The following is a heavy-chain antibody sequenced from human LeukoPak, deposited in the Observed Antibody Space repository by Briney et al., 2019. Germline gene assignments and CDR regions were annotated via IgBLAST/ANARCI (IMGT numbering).Heavy chain of an antibody. J-gene: IGHJ5*02. Sequence: SVKVSCKASGFTFTSSAMQWVRQARGQRLEWIGWIVVGSGNTNYAQKFQERVTITRDMSTSTAYMELSSLRSEDTAVYYCAALVAATGAHWFDPWGQGALVTVSS. CDR1: GFTFTSSA. CDR3: AALVAATGAHWFDP. D-gene: IGHD2-15*01. CDR2: IVVGSGNT. V-gene: IGHV1-58*02.